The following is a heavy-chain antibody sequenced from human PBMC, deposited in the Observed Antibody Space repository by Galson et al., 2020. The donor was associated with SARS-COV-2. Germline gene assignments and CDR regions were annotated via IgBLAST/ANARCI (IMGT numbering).Heavy chain of an antibody. J-gene: IGHJ6*02. Sequence: GGSLRLSCAASGFTFSSYAMSWVRQAPGKGLEWVSAISGSGGSTYYADSVKGRFTISRDNSKNTLYLQMNSLRAEDTAVYYCAKDGDIVVVPAAMRSMDVWGQGTTVTVSS. CDR1: GFTFSSYA. D-gene: IGHD2-2*01. CDR3: AKDGDIVVVPAAMRSMDV. V-gene: IGHV3-23*01. CDR2: ISGSGGST.